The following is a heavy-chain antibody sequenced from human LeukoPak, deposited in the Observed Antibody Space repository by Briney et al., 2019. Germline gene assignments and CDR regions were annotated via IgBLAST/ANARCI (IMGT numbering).Heavy chain of an antibody. D-gene: IGHD5-18*01. Sequence: GASVKVSCKVSGYTLTELSMHWVRQAPGKGLEWMGGFDPEDGETIYAQKFQGRVTMTEDTSTDTAYVELSSLRSEDTAVYYCATDRMTATGPNFDYWGQGTLVTVSS. J-gene: IGHJ4*02. CDR3: ATDRMTATGPNFDY. CDR1: GYTLTELS. V-gene: IGHV1-24*01. CDR2: FDPEDGET.